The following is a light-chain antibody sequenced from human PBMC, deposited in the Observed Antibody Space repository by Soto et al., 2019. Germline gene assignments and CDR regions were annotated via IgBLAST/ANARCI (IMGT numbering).Light chain of an antibody. CDR2: DAS. Sequence: IVMTLNPATLSGSPGERATLSCRASQSVSRNLAWYQQKPGQTPRLLIYDASNRATGIPARFSGSGSETDFTLTISSLEPEDFAVYYCQHRMNWPLTFGQGTRLEI. CDR1: QSVSRN. J-gene: IGKJ5*01. CDR3: QHRMNWPLT. V-gene: IGKV3-11*01.